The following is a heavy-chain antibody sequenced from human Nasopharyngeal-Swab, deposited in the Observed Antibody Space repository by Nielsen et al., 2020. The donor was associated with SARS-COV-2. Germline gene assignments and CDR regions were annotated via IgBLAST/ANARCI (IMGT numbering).Heavy chain of an antibody. V-gene: IGHV4-39*01. CDR3: ARHTYYYDSSGYLSLAPDY. CDR2: IYYSGST. J-gene: IGHJ4*02. CDR1: GESLSGYS. D-gene: IGHD3-22*01. Sequence: SETLSLTCAVSGESLSGYSWAWIRQPPGKGLEWIGSIYYSGSTYYNPSLKSRVTISVDTSKNHFSLKLSSVTAADTAVYYCARHTYYYDSSGYLSLAPDYWGQGTLVTVSS.